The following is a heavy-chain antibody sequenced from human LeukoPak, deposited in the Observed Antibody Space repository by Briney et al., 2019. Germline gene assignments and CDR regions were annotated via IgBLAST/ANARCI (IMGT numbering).Heavy chain of an antibody. V-gene: IGHV4-38-2*02. CDR3: ARPIWFGESYYFDY. CDR1: GYSISSGYF. CDR2: IYHSGTT. Sequence: SETLSLTCTVSGYSISSGYFWGWIRQPPGKGLEWIASIYHSGTTYYNPSLKSRVTISVDTSKNQFSLKLSSVTAADTAVYYCARPIWFGESYYFDYWGQGTLVTVSS. D-gene: IGHD3-10*01. J-gene: IGHJ4*02.